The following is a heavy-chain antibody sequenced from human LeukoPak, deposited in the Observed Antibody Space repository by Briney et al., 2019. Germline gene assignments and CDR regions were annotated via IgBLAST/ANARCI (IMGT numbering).Heavy chain of an antibody. V-gene: IGHV4-34*01. J-gene: IGHJ5*02. D-gene: IGHD3-10*01. CDR3: ARDGSGSYYMHVNWFDP. CDR2: INHSGST. Sequence: SETLSLTCAVYGGSFSGYYWSWIRQPPGKGLEWIGEINHSGSTNYNPSLKSRVTISVDKSKNQFSLKLSSVTAADTAVYYCARDGSGSYYMHVNWFDPWGQGTLVTVSS. CDR1: GGSFSGYY.